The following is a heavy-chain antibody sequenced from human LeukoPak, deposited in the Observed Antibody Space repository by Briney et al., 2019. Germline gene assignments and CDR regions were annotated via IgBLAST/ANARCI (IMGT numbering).Heavy chain of an antibody. D-gene: IGHD2-21*02. CDR2: ISYDGSNK. V-gene: IGHV3-30-3*01. Sequence: QPGGSLRLSCAASGFTFSNYAIHGVRQAPGKGLEWVAVISYDGSNKYYADSVKGRFTISRDNSKNTLYLQMNSLRAEDTAMYYCASEPYCGGDCYLVDYWGQGTLVTVSS. CDR3: ASEPYCGGDCYLVDY. J-gene: IGHJ4*02. CDR1: GFTFSNYA.